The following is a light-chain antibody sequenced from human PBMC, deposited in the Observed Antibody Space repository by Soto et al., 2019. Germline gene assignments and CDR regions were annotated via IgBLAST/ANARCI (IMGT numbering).Light chain of an antibody. CDR3: QHYHGLPYT. CDR1: QSITPW. V-gene: IGKV1-5*03. J-gene: IGKJ2*01. CDR2: RAS. Sequence: DIQMTQSPSTLSASVGDRVTITCRASQSITPWLAWYQQKPGTAPELLIYRASSLVTGVPSRFSGSGSGTEFTLTIYSLQPVDFATYYCQHYHGLPYTFGQGTKLEIK.